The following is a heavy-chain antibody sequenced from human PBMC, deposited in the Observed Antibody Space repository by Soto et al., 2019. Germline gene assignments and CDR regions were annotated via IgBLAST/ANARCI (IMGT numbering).Heavy chain of an antibody. J-gene: IGHJ4*02. V-gene: IGHV3-30*18. CDR1: SFAFSNYG. CDR3: AKDQDYYNSSGYYNY. D-gene: IGHD3-22*01. Sequence: PGGSLRLSCAASSFAFSNYGMHWVRQTPGKGLEWLAVISYDGKKTFIADAVKGRFTISRDNSKNTLYLQMNSLRAEDTAVYYCAKDQDYYNSSGYYNYWGQGTLVTVSS. CDR2: ISYDGKKT.